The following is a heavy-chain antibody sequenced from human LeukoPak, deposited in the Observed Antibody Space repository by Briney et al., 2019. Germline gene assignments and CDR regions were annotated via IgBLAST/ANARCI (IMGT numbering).Heavy chain of an antibody. D-gene: IGHD3-22*01. Sequence: GGSLRLSCAASGFTFSNYGMSWVRQAPGKGLEWVSSISSSSSYIYYADSVKGRFTISRDNAKNSLYLQMNSLRAEDTAVYYCARVDSSGYYSFDYWGQGTLVTVSS. CDR3: ARVDSSGYYSFDY. CDR1: GFTFSNYG. CDR2: ISSSSSYI. J-gene: IGHJ4*02. V-gene: IGHV3-21*01.